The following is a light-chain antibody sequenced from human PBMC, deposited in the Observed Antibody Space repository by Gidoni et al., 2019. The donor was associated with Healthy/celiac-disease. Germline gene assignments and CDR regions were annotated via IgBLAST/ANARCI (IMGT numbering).Light chain of an antibody. CDR2: EDS. CDR1: ALPKKY. V-gene: IGLV3-10*01. Sequence: SYELPQPPSVSVSPGQPARITCSGDALPKKYAYWSQQKSGQAPVLVIYEDSKRPPGIPERFSGSSSGTMATLTISGAQVEDEADYYCYSTDSSGNHRVFGTGTKVTVL. CDR3: YSTDSSGNHRV. J-gene: IGLJ1*01.